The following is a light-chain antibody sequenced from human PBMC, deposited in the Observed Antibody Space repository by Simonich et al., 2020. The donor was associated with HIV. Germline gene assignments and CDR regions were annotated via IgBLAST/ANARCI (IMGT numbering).Light chain of an antibody. J-gene: IGKJ4*01. Sequence: DIQMTQSPSSLSASVGDRVTITCRASQSISRYFNWYQQKPGKAPNLLIYAASTLQSGVPSRFSGSGSGTEFTLTISSLQPEDVATYYCQKYNSAPLTFGGGTKVEIK. V-gene: IGKV1-39*01. CDR3: QKYNSAPLT. CDR2: AAS. CDR1: QSISRY.